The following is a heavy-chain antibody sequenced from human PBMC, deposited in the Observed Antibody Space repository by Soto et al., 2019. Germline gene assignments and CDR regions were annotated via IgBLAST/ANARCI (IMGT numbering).Heavy chain of an antibody. CDR1: GFTFSSYW. CDR2: IKHDGSEK. J-gene: IGHJ6*02. CDR3: ARVVSNDYYYYGMDV. V-gene: IGHV3-7*05. D-gene: IGHD7-27*01. Sequence: VQLVESGGGVVQPGGSLRLSCAASGFTFSSYWMSWVRQAPGKGLEWVANIKHDGSEKYYVDSVKGRFTISRENAKNSLYLHKNSLRAEDTAVYYCARVVSNDYYYYGMDVWGQGTTVTVSS.